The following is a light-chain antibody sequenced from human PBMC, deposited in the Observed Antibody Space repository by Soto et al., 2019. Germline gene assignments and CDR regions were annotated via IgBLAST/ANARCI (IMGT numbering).Light chain of an antibody. CDR3: QQSYSTLLWT. V-gene: IGKV1-39*01. CDR1: QSISSY. J-gene: IGKJ4*01. Sequence: DIQLTQSPSSLSASVGDRVTITCRASQSISSYLNWYQHKPGKAXKLLIYAASSLQSGVPSRFSGSGSGTDFTLTISSLQPEDFANYYCQQSYSTLLWTFGGGTKVDIK. CDR2: AAS.